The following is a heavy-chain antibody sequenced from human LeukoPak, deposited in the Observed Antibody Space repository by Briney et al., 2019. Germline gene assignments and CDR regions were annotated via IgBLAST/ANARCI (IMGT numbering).Heavy chain of an antibody. V-gene: IGHV3-23*01. CDR2: ISGSGGST. J-gene: IGHJ4*02. CDR1: GFTFSSYA. Sequence: GGSLRLSCAASGFTFSSYAMSWVRQAPGKGLEWVSAISGSGGSTYYADSVKGRFIISRDNSKNTLYLQMNSLRAEDTAVYYCAKDRRVAAADPMYYFDYWGQGTLVTVSS. CDR3: AKDRRVAAADPMYYFDY. D-gene: IGHD6-13*01.